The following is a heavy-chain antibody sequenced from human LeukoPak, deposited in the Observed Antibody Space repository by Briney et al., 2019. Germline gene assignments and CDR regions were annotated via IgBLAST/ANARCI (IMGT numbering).Heavy chain of an antibody. D-gene: IGHD2-2*01. CDR3: ARDDCSSTSCYLSLDY. J-gene: IGHJ4*02. CDR1: GFTFSSYG. V-gene: IGHV3-30*03. CDR2: ISYDGSNK. Sequence: GGSLRLSCAASGFTFSSYGMHWVRQAPGKGLEWVAVISYDGSNKYYADSVKGRFTISRDNSKNTLYLQMNSLRAEDTAVYYCARDDCSSTSCYLSLDYWGQGTLVTVSS.